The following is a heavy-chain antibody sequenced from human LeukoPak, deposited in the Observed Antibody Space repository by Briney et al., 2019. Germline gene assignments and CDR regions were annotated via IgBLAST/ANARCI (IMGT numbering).Heavy chain of an antibody. V-gene: IGHV4-38-2*02. D-gene: IGHD6-19*01. CDR2: IYHSGRT. J-gene: IGHJ4*02. CDR1: GYSISSGYY. Sequence: SETLSLTCTVSGYSISSGYYWGWIRQPPGKGLEWIGIIYHSGRTDYNPSLKSRVTISEDTSKNQFSLKLSSVTAADTAVYYCASSYSSGWIPFDYWGQGTLVTVSS. CDR3: ASSYSSGWIPFDY.